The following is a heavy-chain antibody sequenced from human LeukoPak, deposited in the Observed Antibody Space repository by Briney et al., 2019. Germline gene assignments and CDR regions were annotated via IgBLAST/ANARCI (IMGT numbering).Heavy chain of an antibody. J-gene: IGHJ4*02. CDR1: GFTFRNHA. CDR2: ISGSGETT. Sequence: GGSLRLSCAASGFTFRNHAMNWVRQAPGKGLEWVSVISGSGETTYYADSVKGRFTISRDNSRNTLYLQMSSLRGEDTALYYCAKDRGMVGASVRAFDYWGQGTLVTVSS. CDR3: AKDRGMVGASVRAFDY. D-gene: IGHD1-26*01. V-gene: IGHV3-23*01.